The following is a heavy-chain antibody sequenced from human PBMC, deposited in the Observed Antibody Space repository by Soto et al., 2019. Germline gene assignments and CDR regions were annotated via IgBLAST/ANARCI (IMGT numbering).Heavy chain of an antibody. J-gene: IGHJ4*02. CDR1: GFSLSTSGVG. D-gene: IGHD1-26*01. CDR2: IYWDDDK. Sequence: QITLKESGPTLVKPTQTLTLTCTFSGFSLSTSGVGVGWIRQPPGKALEWLALIYWDDDKRYSPSLNSRLTITKDTSKNQVVLTMTNMDAVDTATYYCAHSSSGPFDYWGQGTLVTVSS. CDR3: AHSSSGPFDY. V-gene: IGHV2-5*02.